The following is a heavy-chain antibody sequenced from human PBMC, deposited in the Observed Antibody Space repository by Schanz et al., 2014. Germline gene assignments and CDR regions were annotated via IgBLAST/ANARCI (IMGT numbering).Heavy chain of an antibody. V-gene: IGHV3-23*01. CDR3: AKVWKDHRIAGRPGWSDGMDV. CDR1: GITFSDYA. J-gene: IGHJ6*02. D-gene: IGHD6-6*01. CDR2: IASGGSHT. Sequence: EVQLLESGGALEQPGGSLRLSCAASGITFSDYAMSWVRQAPGKGLEWVSTIASGGSHTFYADSVTGRFTISGDNSKNTLFLQMNSLGVDDTAVYYCAKVWKDHRIAGRPGWSDGMDVWGQGTTVTVSS.